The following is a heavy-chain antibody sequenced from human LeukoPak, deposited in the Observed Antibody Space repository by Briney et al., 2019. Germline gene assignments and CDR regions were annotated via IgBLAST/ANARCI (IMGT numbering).Heavy chain of an antibody. CDR3: AKADSEGTYFDY. V-gene: IGHV3-23*01. CDR2: ISGSGGST. Sequence: LPGGCLSLACAASALSVSSYAIGWVRPAAGKGLGWVSAISGSGGSTYYANSVKGHFTISRDNSKNTLYLQMNSLRAEDTAVYYCAKADSEGTYFDYWGQETLLTVSS. CDR1: ALSVSSYA. J-gene: IGHJ4*02. D-gene: IGHD3-22*01.